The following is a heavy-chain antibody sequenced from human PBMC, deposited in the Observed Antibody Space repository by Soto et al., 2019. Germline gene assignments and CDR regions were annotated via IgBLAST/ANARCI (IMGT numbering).Heavy chain of an antibody. CDR1: GASLSGYY. J-gene: IGHJ4*02. V-gene: IGHV4-34*01. CDR3: ATEQQLVPSYSFDY. CDR2: INDGGST. D-gene: IGHD6-13*01. Sequence: NPSETLSLTCTVYGASLSGYYWTWIRQTPGKGLEWIGEINDGGSTNYNPPLKSRVTISVDTQRNEFYLRLTSVTAADTAVYYCATEQQLVPSYSFDYWGQGTLVTVSS.